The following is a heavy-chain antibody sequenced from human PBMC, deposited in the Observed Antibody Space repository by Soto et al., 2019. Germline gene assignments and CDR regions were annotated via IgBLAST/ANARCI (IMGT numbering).Heavy chain of an antibody. J-gene: IGHJ4*02. Sequence: SVKVSCKASGGTFSSYAISWVRQAPGQGLEWMGGIIPIFGTANYAQKLQGRVTMTTDTSTSTAYMELRSLRSDDTAVYYCARWWDGWFDWGQGTLVTVSS. CDR2: IIPIFGTA. CDR3: ARWWDGWFD. CDR1: GGTFSSYA. D-gene: IGHD3-10*01. V-gene: IGHV1-69*05.